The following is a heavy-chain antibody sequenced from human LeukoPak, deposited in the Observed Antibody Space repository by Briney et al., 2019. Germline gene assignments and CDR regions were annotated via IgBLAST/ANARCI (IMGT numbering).Heavy chain of an antibody. CDR1: GFKFWSHG. V-gene: IGHV3-23*01. J-gene: IGHJ4*02. D-gene: IGHD2-21*01. CDR2: IYENGGTT. CDR3: AKDFRIGYSAHFDY. Sequence: GALGLSWVGSGFKFWSHGMSWVRQAPEKGLEFVSGIYENGGTTYYADSVKGRFSISRDNSKNTLYLQMDSLRGEDTAVYYCAKDFRIGYSAHFDYWGQGALVTVSS.